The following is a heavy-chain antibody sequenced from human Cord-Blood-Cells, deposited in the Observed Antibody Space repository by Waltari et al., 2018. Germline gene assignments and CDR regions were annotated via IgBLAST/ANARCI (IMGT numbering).Heavy chain of an antibody. CDR3: ASRGTGIDY. CDR1: GGSFSGYY. Sequence: QVQLQQWGAGLLKPSETLSLTCAVYGGSFSGYYWSWIRQPPGKGLEWIGEINHSRSTNYIPSLKSRVTISVDTSKSQFSLKLSSVTAADTAVYYCASRGTGIDYWGQGTLVTVSS. D-gene: IGHD3-9*01. CDR2: INHSRST. J-gene: IGHJ4*02. V-gene: IGHV4-34*01.